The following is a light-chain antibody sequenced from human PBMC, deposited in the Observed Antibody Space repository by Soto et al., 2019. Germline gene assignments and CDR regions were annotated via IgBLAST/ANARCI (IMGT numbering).Light chain of an antibody. CDR2: GAS. J-gene: IGKJ1*01. CDR3: QQLNGSPWT. V-gene: IGKV1-9*01. CDR1: PAIASF. Sequence: IQLTQSPSSLSASVGDRVTITCRASPAIASFLAWYQQKPGTAPKLLIYGASTLQSGVPSRFSGNRSGTDYTLTIASLQPEDFATYYCQQLNGSPWTFGQGTKVEI.